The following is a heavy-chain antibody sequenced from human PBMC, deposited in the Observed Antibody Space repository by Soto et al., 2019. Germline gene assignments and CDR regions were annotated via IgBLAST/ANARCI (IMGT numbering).Heavy chain of an antibody. V-gene: IGHV1-3*01. D-gene: IGHD3-3*01. CDR2: INAGTGHT. CDR3: ARYGKVFGMITKPYDY. Sequence: QVQLVQSGAEVKKPGASVKVSCKAAGYKFSNYGIHWVRQAPGQSLEWMGWINAGTGHTQVSQKFQSRVNITKDTAATEAYMELSCLRYEDTGVYDWARYGKVFGMITKPYDYWGQGTQVTVSS. CDR1: GYKFSNYG. J-gene: IGHJ4*02.